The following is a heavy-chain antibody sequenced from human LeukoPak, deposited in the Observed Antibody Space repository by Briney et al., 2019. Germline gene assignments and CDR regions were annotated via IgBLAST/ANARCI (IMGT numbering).Heavy chain of an antibody. D-gene: IGHD3-9*01. CDR1: GLSFSFYA. V-gene: IGHV3-23*01. CDR3: AKGPILTGYYTPFDY. CDR2: ISGGGAGT. Sequence: PGGSLRLSCAASGLSFSFYAMSWVRQAPGKGLEWVSSISGGGAGTYYADSVRGRFTISRDNSKNTLYLQMNSLRAEDTAVYHCAKGPILTGYYTPFDYWGQGTLVTVSS. J-gene: IGHJ4*02.